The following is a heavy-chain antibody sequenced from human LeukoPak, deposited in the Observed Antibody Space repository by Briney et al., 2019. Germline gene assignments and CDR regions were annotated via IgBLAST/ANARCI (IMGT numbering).Heavy chain of an antibody. D-gene: IGHD6-19*01. Sequence: AGGSLRLSCAASGFTFGDHAMHWVRQTPGKGLEWVAGISYNSGSLGYADSVKGRFTFSRDNGKQSLFLQMNSLRPEDTAVYFCAKVGAVSLESWGQGTLVTVSS. V-gene: IGHV3-9*01. CDR1: GFTFGDHA. J-gene: IGHJ4*02. CDR2: ISYNSGSL. CDR3: AKVGAVSLES.